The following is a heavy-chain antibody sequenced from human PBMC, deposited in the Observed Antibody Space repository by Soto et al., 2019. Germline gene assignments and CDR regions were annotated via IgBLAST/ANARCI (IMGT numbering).Heavy chain of an antibody. CDR2: ISGSGGST. V-gene: IGHV3-23*01. CDR3: AKDAGGPTKYSSSSWESSEGY. J-gene: IGHJ4*02. Sequence: GGSLRLSCAASGFTFSSYAMSWVRQAPGKGLEWVSAISGSGGSTYYADSVKGRFTISRDNSKNTLYLQMNSLRAEDTAVYYCAKDAGGPTKYSSSSWESSEGYWGQGTLVTVSS. D-gene: IGHD6-6*01. CDR1: GFTFSSYA.